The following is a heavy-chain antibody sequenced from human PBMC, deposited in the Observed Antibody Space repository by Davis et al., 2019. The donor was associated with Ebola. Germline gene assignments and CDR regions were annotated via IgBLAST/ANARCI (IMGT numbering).Heavy chain of an antibody. CDR2: ISASAGST. V-gene: IGHV3-23*01. CDR1: GFSFTSYA. CDR3: AKGRTIPLALDF. D-gene: IGHD2-2*02. J-gene: IGHJ4*02. Sequence: GESLKISCAASGFSFTSYAMTWVRQAPGKGLEWVSVISASAGSTFYVDSVKGRFTISRDNAKNSLYLQMNSLRGEDTAFYYCAKGRTIPLALDFWGRGTLVTVSS.